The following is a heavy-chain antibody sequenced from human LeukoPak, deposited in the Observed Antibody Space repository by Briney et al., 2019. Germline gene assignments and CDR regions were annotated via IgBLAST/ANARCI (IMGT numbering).Heavy chain of an antibody. CDR1: GGSFSGYY. V-gene: IGHV4-34*01. CDR3: ARGRRVVVVAAPYYYYYMDV. D-gene: IGHD2-15*01. J-gene: IGHJ6*03. CDR2: INHSGST. Sequence: PSETLSLTCAVYGGSFSGYYWSWIRQPPGKGLEWIGEINHSGSTNYNPSLKSRVTISVDTSKNQFSLKLSSVTAADTAVYYCARGRRVVVVAAPYYYYYMDVWGKGTTVTVSS.